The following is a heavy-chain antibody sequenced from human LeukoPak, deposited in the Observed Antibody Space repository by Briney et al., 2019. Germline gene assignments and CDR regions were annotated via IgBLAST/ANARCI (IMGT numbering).Heavy chain of an antibody. J-gene: IGHJ6*03. CDR3: ARDQGFSYYYYYMDV. V-gene: IGHV3-7*01. Sequence: PGGSLRLSCAASGFTFSSYWMSWVRQAPGKGLEWVANIKHDGSEKYFVDSVKGRFTISRDNAKNSLYLQLNSLRAEDTAVYYCARDQGFSYYYYYMDVWGKGTTVTVSS. CDR1: GFTFSSYW. D-gene: IGHD3-3*01. CDR2: IKHDGSEK.